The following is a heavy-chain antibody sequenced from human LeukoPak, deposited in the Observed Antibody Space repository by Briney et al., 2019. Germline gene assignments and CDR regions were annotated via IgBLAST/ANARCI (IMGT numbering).Heavy chain of an antibody. J-gene: IGHJ5*02. Sequence: GGTLRLSCAASGFTFSSYGMSWVRQAPGKGLEWVSGINWNGGSTGYADSVKGRFTISRDNAKNSLYLQMNSLRAEDTALYYCAREGQYSSSSSWFDPWGQGTLVTVSS. CDR2: INWNGGST. CDR3: AREGQYSSSSSWFDP. V-gene: IGHV3-20*04. CDR1: GFTFSSYG. D-gene: IGHD6-6*01.